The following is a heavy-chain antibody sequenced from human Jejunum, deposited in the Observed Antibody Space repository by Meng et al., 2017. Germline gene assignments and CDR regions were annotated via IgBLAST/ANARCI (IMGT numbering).Heavy chain of an antibody. CDR3: AKRYCSDGACCGFDN. CDR1: GFTFSSYA. V-gene: IGHV3-23*01. J-gene: IGHJ4*02. CDR2: ITPSGDRI. Sequence: GESLKISCAASGFTFSSYAVNWVRQAPGKGLEWVSGITPSGDRIIYADSGKGRFTVSRANSKNTVYLQMNSLRADDTALYYCAKRYCSDGACCGFDNWGQGTLVTVSS. D-gene: IGHD2-8*01.